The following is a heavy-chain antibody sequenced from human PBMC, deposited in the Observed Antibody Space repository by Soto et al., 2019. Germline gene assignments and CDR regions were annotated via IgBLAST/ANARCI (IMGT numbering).Heavy chain of an antibody. J-gene: IGHJ5*02. CDR2: INHSGST. CDR3: ARGLSYMGSGSYGRPPTFPKNWFDP. D-gene: IGHD3-10*01. Sequence: SETLSLTCAVYGGSFIGYYWSWIRQPPGKGLEWIGEINHSGSTNYNPSLKSRVTISVDTSKNQFSLKLSSVTAADTAVYYCARGLSYMGSGSYGRPPTFPKNWFDPWGQGTLVTVSS. V-gene: IGHV4-34*01. CDR1: GGSFIGYY.